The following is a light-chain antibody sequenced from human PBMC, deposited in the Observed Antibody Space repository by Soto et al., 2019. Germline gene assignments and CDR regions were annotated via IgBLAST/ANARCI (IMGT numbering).Light chain of an antibody. CDR1: SSDVGDYNY. CDR2: EVS. J-gene: IGLJ1*01. Sequence: QSALTQPASVSGSPGQSIIISCTGTSSDVGDYNYVSWYQQHPGKAPKLMIYEVSNRPSGVSNRFSGSKSGNTASLTISGLQAEDEADYYCSSYTRSSTLYVFGTGTKLTVL. CDR3: SSYTRSSTLYV. V-gene: IGLV2-14*01.